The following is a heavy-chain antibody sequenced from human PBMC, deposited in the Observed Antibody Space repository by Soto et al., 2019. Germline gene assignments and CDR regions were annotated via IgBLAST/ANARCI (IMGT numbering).Heavy chain of an antibody. CDR2: ISGSGGST. Sequence: GGSLRLCCAASGCTFSTYAMSWVRQALGKGMEWVSAISGSGGSTYSADSVKGRFTISRDNSKNTLYLQMNSLRAEDTAVYYCAKFMGWKTGTTFLGWFDPWGQGTLVTVYS. J-gene: IGHJ5*02. V-gene: IGHV3-23*01. CDR3: AKFMGWKTGTTFLGWFDP. D-gene: IGHD1-1*01. CDR1: GCTFSTYA.